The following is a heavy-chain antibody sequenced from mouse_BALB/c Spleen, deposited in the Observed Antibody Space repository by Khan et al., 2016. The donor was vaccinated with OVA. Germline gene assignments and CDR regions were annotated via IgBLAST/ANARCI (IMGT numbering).Heavy chain of an antibody. D-gene: IGHD1-1*01. V-gene: IGHV2-9*02. CDR3: ARDYGSSFEYFDV. J-gene: IGHJ1*01. Sequence: QVQLKESGPGLVAPSQSLSITCTVSGFSLTSYGVHWVRQPPGKGLEWLGLIWASGSTNYYSALMSRLTINYDNSKSQVFFIMNSLQTEDTAMYYCARDYGSSFEYFDVWGAGTTVTVSS. CDR1: GFSLTSYG. CDR2: IWASGST.